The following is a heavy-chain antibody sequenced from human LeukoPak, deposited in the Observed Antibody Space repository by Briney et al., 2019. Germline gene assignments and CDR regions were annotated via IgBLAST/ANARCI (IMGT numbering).Heavy chain of an antibody. Sequence: SETLSLTCTVSGGSISSGSYYWSWIRQPAGKGLEWIGRIYTSGSTNYNPSLKSRVTISVDTSKNQFSLNLISVTAADTAVYYCASLTVTTSGGYWGQGTLVTVSS. D-gene: IGHD4-17*01. CDR2: IYTSGST. V-gene: IGHV4-61*02. J-gene: IGHJ4*02. CDR3: ASLTVTTSGGY. CDR1: GGSISSGSYY.